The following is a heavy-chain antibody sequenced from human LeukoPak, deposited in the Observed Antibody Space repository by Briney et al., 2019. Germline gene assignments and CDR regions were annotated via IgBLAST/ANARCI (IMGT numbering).Heavy chain of an antibody. J-gene: IGHJ2*01. V-gene: IGHV3-7*03. CDR1: GFTFSSYW. CDR3: AGAIYYYGSGSYYGDFDL. D-gene: IGHD3-10*01. Sequence: GGSLRLSCAAPGFTFSSYWMSWVRQAPGKGLEWVANINEDGSQKYYVGSVRGRFTISRDNAKNSLYMQMDSLRADDTAVYYCAGAIYYYGSGSYYGDFDLWGRGTLVTVSS. CDR2: INEDGSQK.